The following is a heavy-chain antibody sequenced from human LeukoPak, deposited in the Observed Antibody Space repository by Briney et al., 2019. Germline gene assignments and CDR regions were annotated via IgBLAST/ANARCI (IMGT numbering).Heavy chain of an antibody. Sequence: PGESLKISCKGSGYSFTNYWIGWVRQMPGKGLEWMAIIYPDDSDTRYSPSFQGQVTISADKSISTAYLQWSSLKASDTAMYYCARPQGAARSEGAWFDPWGQGTLVTVSS. CDR3: ARPQGAARSEGAWFDP. V-gene: IGHV5-51*01. D-gene: IGHD6-6*01. J-gene: IGHJ5*02. CDR1: GYSFTNYW. CDR2: IYPDDSDT.